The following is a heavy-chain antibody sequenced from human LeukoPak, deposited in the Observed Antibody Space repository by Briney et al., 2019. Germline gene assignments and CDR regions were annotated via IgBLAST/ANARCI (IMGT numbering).Heavy chain of an antibody. Sequence: PGGSLRLSCAASGFTFSSYAMHWVRQAPGKGLEWVAVISYDGSNKYYADSVKGRFTISRDNSKNTLYLQMNSLRAEDTAVYYCAKEVVAATYNWFDPWGQGTLVTVSS. CDR2: ISYDGSNK. J-gene: IGHJ5*02. D-gene: IGHD2-15*01. V-gene: IGHV3-30-3*01. CDR3: AKEVVAATYNWFDP. CDR1: GFTFSSYA.